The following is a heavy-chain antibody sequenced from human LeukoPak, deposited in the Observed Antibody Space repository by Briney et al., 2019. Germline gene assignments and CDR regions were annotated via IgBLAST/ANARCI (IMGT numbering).Heavy chain of an antibody. Sequence: SETLSLTCVVDGGSFSGYYWSWIRQPPGKGLEWIGQINHSGSTDYNPSLKSRVTMSVDTSKNQFSLRLSSLTAADTAVYYCARRDGGWYGGDFDYWGQGTLVTVSS. CDR2: INHSGST. J-gene: IGHJ4*02. V-gene: IGHV4-34*01. CDR3: ARRDGGWYGGDFDY. CDR1: GGSFSGYY. D-gene: IGHD6-19*01.